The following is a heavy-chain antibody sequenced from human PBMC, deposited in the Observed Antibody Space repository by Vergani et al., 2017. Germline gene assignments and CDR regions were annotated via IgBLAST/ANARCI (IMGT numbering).Heavy chain of an antibody. V-gene: IGHV4-38-2*02. CDR2: FFHLGTL. Sequence: QVQLQESGPGLLRPSETLSPTFRVSGVSITGGNYWVWLRQSPVSGLEGLGSFFHLGTLYYKPSLQSRVTISMDANNHFSLKLTSVTAADTAVYYCVRDYHSRGPFDVWGQGSLVTVAS. CDR1: GVSITGGNY. D-gene: IGHD1-14*01. CDR3: VRDYHSRGPFDV. J-gene: IGHJ4*02.